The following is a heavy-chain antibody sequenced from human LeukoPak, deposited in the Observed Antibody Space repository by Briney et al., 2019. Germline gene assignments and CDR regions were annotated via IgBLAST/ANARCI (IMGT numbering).Heavy chain of an antibody. CDR2: INPSGGST. V-gene: IGHV1-46*01. J-gene: IGHJ5*02. CDR1: GYTFTSYY. CDR3: ARVFPDWWFDP. Sequence: ASVKVSCKASGYTFTSYYMHRVRQAPGQGLEWMGIINPSGGSTSYAQKFQGRVTMTRDTSTSTVYMELSSLRSEDTAVYYCARVFPDWWFDPWGQGTLVTVSS. D-gene: IGHD1-14*01.